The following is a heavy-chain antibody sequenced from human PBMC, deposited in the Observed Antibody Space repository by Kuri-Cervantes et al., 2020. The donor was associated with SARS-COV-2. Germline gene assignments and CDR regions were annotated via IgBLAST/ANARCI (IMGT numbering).Heavy chain of an antibody. Sequence: SETLSLTCAVYGGSFSGYYWSWIRQPPGKGLEWIGEINHSGSTNYNPPLKSRVTISVDTSKNQFSLKLSSVTAADTAVYYCARIVNYSKGNWNYGYYYYMDVWGKGTTVTVSS. V-gene: IGHV4-34*01. J-gene: IGHJ6*03. D-gene: IGHD1-7*01. CDR2: INHSGST. CDR1: GGSFSGYY. CDR3: ARIVNYSKGNWNYGYYYYMDV.